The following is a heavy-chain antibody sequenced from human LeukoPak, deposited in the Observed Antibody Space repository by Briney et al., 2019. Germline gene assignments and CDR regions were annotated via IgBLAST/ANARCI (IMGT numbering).Heavy chain of an antibody. CDR2: SNTNGGDT. V-gene: IGHV3-64D*06. Sequence: GGSLRLSCSASGFAFGNYVMHWVRQAPGKGLVYVSTSNTNGGDTYYADSVQGRFTISRDNSKNTLYLQMSSLRPEDTAVYYCVKDSHYGDPPYYLDVWGQGTTVTVSS. J-gene: IGHJ6*02. CDR3: VKDSHYGDPPYYLDV. CDR1: GFAFGNYV. D-gene: IGHD4-17*01.